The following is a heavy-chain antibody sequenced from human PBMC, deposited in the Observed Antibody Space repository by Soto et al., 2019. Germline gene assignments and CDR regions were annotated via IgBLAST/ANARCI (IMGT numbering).Heavy chain of an antibody. CDR2: IIPISGTA. J-gene: IGHJ6*02. D-gene: IGHD6-13*01. CDR1: GGTFSSYA. CDR3: ARDAGYYYYGMDV. Sequence: SVKVSCKASGGTFSSYAISWVRQAPGQGLEWMGGIIPISGTANYAQKFQGRVTITADESTSTAYMELSSLRSEDTAVYYCARDAGYYYYGMDVWGQGTTVTVSS. V-gene: IGHV1-69*13.